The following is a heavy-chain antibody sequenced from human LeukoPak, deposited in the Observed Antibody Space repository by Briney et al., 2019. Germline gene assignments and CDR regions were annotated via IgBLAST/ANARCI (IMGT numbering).Heavy chain of an antibody. Sequence: GASVNVSYKPSVYTLTSYGISGVRRAPGQGVGWMGWISAYNGNTNYAQKLQGRVTMTTDTSTSTAYMELRSLRSDDTAVYYCARPLVVVAEEYYYYGMDVWGQGTTVTVSS. CDR3: ARPLVVVAEEYYYYGMDV. V-gene: IGHV1-18*01. CDR1: VYTLTSYG. CDR2: ISAYNGNT. J-gene: IGHJ6*02. D-gene: IGHD2-15*01.